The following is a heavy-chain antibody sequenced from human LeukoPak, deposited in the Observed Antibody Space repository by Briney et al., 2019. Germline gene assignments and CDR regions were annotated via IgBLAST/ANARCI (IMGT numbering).Heavy chain of an antibody. V-gene: IGHV1-24*01. Sequence: ASVKVSCKVSGYTLTELSMHWVRQAPGKGLEWMGGFDPEDGETIYAQKFQGRVTMTEDTSTDTAYMELSSLRSEDTAVYYCATAISLYSGSYYDVDYWGQGTLVTVSP. CDR1: GYTLTELS. CDR3: ATAISLYSGSYYDVDY. CDR2: FDPEDGET. D-gene: IGHD1-26*01. J-gene: IGHJ4*02.